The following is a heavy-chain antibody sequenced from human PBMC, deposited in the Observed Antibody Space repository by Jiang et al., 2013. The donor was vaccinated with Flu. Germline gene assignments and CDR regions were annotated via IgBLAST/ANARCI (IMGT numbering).Heavy chain of an antibody. CDR3: XRQSGDWLSPFDY. J-gene: IGHJ4*02. CDR1: GGSISSSSYY. Sequence: PGLVKPSETLSLTCTVSGGSISSSSYYWGWIRQPPGKGLEWIGSIYYSGSTYYNPSLKSRVTISVDTSKNQFSLKLSSVTAADTAVYYCXRQSGDWLSPFDYWGQGTLVTVSS. V-gene: IGHV4-39*01. D-gene: IGHD3/OR15-3a*01. CDR2: IYYSGST.